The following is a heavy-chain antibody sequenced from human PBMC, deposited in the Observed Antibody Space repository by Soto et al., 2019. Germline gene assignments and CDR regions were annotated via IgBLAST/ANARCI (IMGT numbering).Heavy chain of an antibody. Sequence: ASVKVSCKASGYTFTSYDINWVRQATGQGLEWMGWMNPNSGNTGYAQKFQGRVTMTRNTSTSTAYMELSSLRSEDTAVYYCARVDCSSTSCYSWFSTGYYYYGMDVWGQGTTVTVSS. J-gene: IGHJ6*02. CDR1: GYTFTSYD. CDR3: ARVDCSSTSCYSWFSTGYYYYGMDV. V-gene: IGHV1-8*01. CDR2: MNPNSGNT. D-gene: IGHD2-2*01.